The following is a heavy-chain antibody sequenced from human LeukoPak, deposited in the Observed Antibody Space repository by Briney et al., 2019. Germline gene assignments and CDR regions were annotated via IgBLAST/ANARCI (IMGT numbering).Heavy chain of an antibody. CDR1: GFTFSSYG. V-gene: IGHV3-30*18. J-gene: IGHJ4*02. D-gene: IGHD2-2*01. Sequence: QTGGSLRLSCAASGFTFSSYGMHWVRQAPGKGLEWVAVISYDGSNKYYADSVKGRFTISRDNSKNTLCLQMNSLRAGDTAVYYCAKDNHVVVPATPEDWGQGTLVTVSS. CDR2: ISYDGSNK. CDR3: AKDNHVVVPATPED.